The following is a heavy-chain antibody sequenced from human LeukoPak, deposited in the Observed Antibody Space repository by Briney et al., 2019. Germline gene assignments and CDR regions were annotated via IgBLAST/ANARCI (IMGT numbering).Heavy chain of an antibody. D-gene: IGHD3-22*01. V-gene: IGHV1-2*02. Sequence: ASVKVSCKASGYTFTGYYMHWVRQAPGQGLEWMGWINPNSGGTNYAKKFQGRVTMTRDTSISTAYMELSRLRSDDTAVYYCARDRRHYYDSSGYHAFDYWGQGTLVTVSS. CDR3: ARDRRHYYDSSGYHAFDY. J-gene: IGHJ4*02. CDR1: GYTFTGYY. CDR2: INPNSGGT.